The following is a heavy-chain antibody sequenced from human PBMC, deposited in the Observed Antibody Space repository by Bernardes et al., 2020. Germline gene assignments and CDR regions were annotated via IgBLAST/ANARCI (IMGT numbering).Heavy chain of an antibody. CDR1: GFTFSSLA. Sequence: GGSLRLSCAASGFTFSSLAMGWVRQAPGKGLEWVSCITDSGDKTYYADSVRGRFTISRDNSKNTLYLQMNSLRAEDTAVYYCAKDARRYSGWYYFDYGGQGTLVTVSS. CDR3: AKDARRYSGWYYFDY. D-gene: IGHD6-19*01. J-gene: IGHJ4*02. V-gene: IGHV3-23*01. CDR2: ITDSGDKT.